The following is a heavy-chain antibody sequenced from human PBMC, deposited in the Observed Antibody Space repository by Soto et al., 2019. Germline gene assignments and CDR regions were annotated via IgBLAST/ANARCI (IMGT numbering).Heavy chain of an antibody. CDR2: IKQDGSEK. J-gene: IGHJ6*03. D-gene: IGHD3-10*01. Sequence: GGSLRLSCAASGFTFSSYWMSWVRQAPGKGLEWVANIKQDGSEKYYVDSVKGRFTISRDNAKNSLYLQMNSLRAEDTAVYYCARDQTSGSYSYYYYYMDVWGKGTTVTVSS. CDR3: ARDQTSGSYSYYYYYMDV. V-gene: IGHV3-7*01. CDR1: GFTFSSYW.